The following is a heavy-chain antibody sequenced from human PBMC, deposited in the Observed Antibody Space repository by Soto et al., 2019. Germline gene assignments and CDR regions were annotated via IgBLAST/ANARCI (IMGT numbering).Heavy chain of an antibody. D-gene: IGHD6-6*01. J-gene: IGHJ4*02. Sequence: SVKVSCKASGGTFSSYAISWVRQAPGQGLEWMGGIIPIFGAANYAQKFQGRVTITADESTSTAYMELSSLRSEDTAVYYCASGAARDKYYYFDYWGQGTLVTVSS. CDR3: ASGAARDKYYYFDY. V-gene: IGHV1-69*13. CDR1: GGTFSSYA. CDR2: IIPIFGAA.